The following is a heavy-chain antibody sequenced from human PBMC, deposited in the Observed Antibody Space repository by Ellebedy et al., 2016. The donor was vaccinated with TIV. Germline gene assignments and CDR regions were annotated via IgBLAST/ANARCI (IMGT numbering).Heavy chain of an antibody. Sequence: GESLKISCAASGFTFSTYAVHWVRQAPDKGLEWVAAISSDGSSKYYADSVKGRFTMSRDNSKNTLYLQMNSLRPEDTAVYYCARGGLYGTSVEGFDYWGQGTLVTVSS. CDR1: GFTFSTYA. J-gene: IGHJ4*02. D-gene: IGHD4-17*01. CDR2: ISSDGSSK. CDR3: ARGGLYGTSVEGFDY. V-gene: IGHV3-30-3*01.